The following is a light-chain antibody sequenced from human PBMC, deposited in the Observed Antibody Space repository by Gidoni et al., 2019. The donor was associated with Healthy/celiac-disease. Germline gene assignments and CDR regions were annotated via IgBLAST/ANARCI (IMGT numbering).Light chain of an antibody. CDR2: VAS. CDR3: QHGAG. Sequence: EIVLTQSPGTLSLSPGARATLSCRASQSVSSSYLAWYQQKPGQAPRRLIYVASSRATGIPDRFSGSGSGTDFTLTISRLEPEDFAVYYWQHGAGFGQGTKLEIK. CDR1: QSVSSSY. J-gene: IGKJ2*03. V-gene: IGKV3-20*01.